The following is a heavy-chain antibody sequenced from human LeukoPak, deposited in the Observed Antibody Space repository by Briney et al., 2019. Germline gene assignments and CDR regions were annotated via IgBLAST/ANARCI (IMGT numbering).Heavy chain of an antibody. CDR3: ARDFGYSGTYSLFDY. CDR1: GFTFSSYA. Sequence: GGSLRLSCVSSGFTFSSYAMAWVRQAPGKGLEWVSSISGIGVTTHYADSVKGRFTISRDNSRNTLYLQINSLRAEDTAIYYCARDFGYSGTYSLFDYWGQGTLVTVSS. D-gene: IGHD1-26*01. CDR2: ISGIGVTT. V-gene: IGHV3-23*01. J-gene: IGHJ4*02.